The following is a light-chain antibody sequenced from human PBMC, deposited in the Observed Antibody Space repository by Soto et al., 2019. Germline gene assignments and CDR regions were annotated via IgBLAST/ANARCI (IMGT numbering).Light chain of an antibody. Sequence: QSALTQPASVSGSPGQSIAISCTGTRSDVGGYNYVSWYQQHPGKAPKLLIYDVSNRPSGVSNRFSGSKSGNTASLTISGLQTEDEADYSCSSYTSSSTQYVFGTGTKVTVL. CDR2: DVS. J-gene: IGLJ1*01. CDR1: RSDVGGYNY. CDR3: SSYTSSSTQYV. V-gene: IGLV2-14*01.